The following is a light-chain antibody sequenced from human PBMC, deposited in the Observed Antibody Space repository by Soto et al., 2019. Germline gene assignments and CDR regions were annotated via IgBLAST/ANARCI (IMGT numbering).Light chain of an antibody. CDR3: SSYTSSSTYV. CDR2: DVS. CDR1: SSDVGGYNY. Sequence: QSALTQPASVSGSPGQSITISCTGTSSDVGGYNYVSWYQHHPGKAPKPLIYDVSNRPSGISNRFSGSKSDNTASLTISGLQPEDEADYYCSSYTSSSTYVFGTGTKVTVL. J-gene: IGLJ1*01. V-gene: IGLV2-14*03.